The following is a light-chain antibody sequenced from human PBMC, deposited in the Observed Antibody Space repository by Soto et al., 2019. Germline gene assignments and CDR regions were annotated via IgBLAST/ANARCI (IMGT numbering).Light chain of an antibody. CDR2: GAS. J-gene: IGKJ5*01. CDR3: QQYDKWPIT. Sequence: EIVLTQSPYTLSLSPGDRATLSFRASQSISSYLAWYQQKPGQAPRLLIYGASTRATGLPARFSGSGSGTEFTLIISSLQSEDSAVYYCQQYDKWPITVGQGTRLETK. V-gene: IGKV3-15*01. CDR1: QSISSY.